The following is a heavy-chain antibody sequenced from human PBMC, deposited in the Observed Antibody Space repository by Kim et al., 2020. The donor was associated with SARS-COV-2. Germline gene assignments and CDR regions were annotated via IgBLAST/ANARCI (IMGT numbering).Heavy chain of an antibody. CDR3: ARVIVVVVAATPWASDGDAFDI. Sequence: GGSLRLSCAASGFTFSSYAMHWVRQAPGKGLEWVAVISYDGSNKYYADSVKGRFTISRDNSKNTLYLQMNSLRAEDTAVYYCARVIVVVVAATPWASDGDAFDIWGQGTMVTVSS. D-gene: IGHD2-15*01. V-gene: IGHV3-30-3*01. CDR2: ISYDGSNK. CDR1: GFTFSSYA. J-gene: IGHJ3*02.